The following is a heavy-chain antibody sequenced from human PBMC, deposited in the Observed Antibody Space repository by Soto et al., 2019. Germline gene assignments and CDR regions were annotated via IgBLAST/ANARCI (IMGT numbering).Heavy chain of an antibody. J-gene: IGHJ6*03. V-gene: IGHV4-31*03. D-gene: IGHD2-15*01. CDR2: IYYSGST. Sequence: TSETLSLTCTVSGGSISRGGYYWSWIRQHPGKGLEWIGYIYYSGSTYYNPSLKSRVTISVDTSKNQFSLKLSSVTAADTAVYYCAREADCSGGSCYSGINYYYYYMDVWGKGTTVTVSS. CDR1: GGSISRGGYY. CDR3: AREADCSGGSCYSGINYYYYYMDV.